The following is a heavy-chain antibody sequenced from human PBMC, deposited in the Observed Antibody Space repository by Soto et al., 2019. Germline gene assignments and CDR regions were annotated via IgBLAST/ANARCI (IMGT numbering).Heavy chain of an antibody. CDR1: GFRFSDYA. CDR3: TRLPPEWFRTTPFDF. V-gene: IGHV3-49*04. Sequence: SGGSLRLSCTGFGFRFSDYAVTWVRQTPGKGLEWVGFIASKTYGATREYAASVKGRFIISRDDPKSIAYLQMNGLKIEDTAVYFCTRLPPEWFRTTPFDFWGQGTRVTVSS. CDR2: IASKTYGATR. J-gene: IGHJ3*01. D-gene: IGHD2-8*01.